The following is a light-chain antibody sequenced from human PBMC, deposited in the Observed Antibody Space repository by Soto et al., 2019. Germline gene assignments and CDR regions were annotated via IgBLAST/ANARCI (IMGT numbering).Light chain of an antibody. V-gene: IGKV1-9*01. Sequence: DIQLTQSPSFLSASVGDRVTITCRASQGISTFLAWYQQKPGKAPKLLIYAASILQSGVPSRFRGSGSGTDFTLTISRLQPEDFATYFCQQLNSYPLTLGGGTKVDSK. J-gene: IGKJ4*01. CDR2: AAS. CDR1: QGISTF. CDR3: QQLNSYPLT.